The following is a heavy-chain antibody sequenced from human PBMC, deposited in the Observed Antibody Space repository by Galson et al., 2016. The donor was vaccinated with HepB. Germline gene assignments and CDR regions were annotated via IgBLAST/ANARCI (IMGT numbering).Heavy chain of an antibody. CDR3: ARDGYNYVPLDS. D-gene: IGHD5-24*01. CDR1: GFTFSSYA. V-gene: IGHV3-23*01. Sequence: SLRLSCAASGFTFSSYAMSWVRQAPGKGLEWVSTISSSGGSTYFADSVKGRFTISRDNSKSTMYLQMNGLRAEDTALYYFARDGYNYVPLDSWGQGALVIVSS. J-gene: IGHJ4*02. CDR2: ISSSGGST.